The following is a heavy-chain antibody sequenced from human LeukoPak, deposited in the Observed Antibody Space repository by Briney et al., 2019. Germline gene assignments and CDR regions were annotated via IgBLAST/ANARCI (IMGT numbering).Heavy chain of an antibody. CDR3: ARQDIVVVPAAMPDY. Sequence: GGSLRLSCAASGFTFSDYYMSWIRQAPGKGLEWVSYISSSSSYTNYADSVKGRFTTSRDNAKNSLYLRMNSLRAEDTAVYYCARQDIVVVPAAMPDYWGQGTLVTVSS. V-gene: IGHV3-11*06. CDR2: ISSSSSYT. D-gene: IGHD2-2*01. CDR1: GFTFSDYY. J-gene: IGHJ4*02.